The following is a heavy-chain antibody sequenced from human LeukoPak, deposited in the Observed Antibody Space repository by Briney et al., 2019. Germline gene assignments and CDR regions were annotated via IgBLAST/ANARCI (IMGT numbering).Heavy chain of an antibody. D-gene: IGHD3-10*01. CDR1: GGSFSGYY. CDR2: IYYSGST. V-gene: IGHV4-59*01. Sequence: SETLSLTCAVYGGSFSGYYWSWIRQPPGKGLEWIGYIYYSGSTNYNPSLKSRVTISVDTSKNQFSLKLSSVTAADTAAYYCTRAGAGSGSRSYMDVWGKGTTVTISS. CDR3: TRAGAGSGSRSYMDV. J-gene: IGHJ6*03.